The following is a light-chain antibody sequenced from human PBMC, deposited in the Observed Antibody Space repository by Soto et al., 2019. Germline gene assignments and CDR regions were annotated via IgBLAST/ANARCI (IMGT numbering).Light chain of an antibody. CDR2: DAS. CDR1: QSVSSY. V-gene: IGKV3-11*01. CDR3: QQRSNWPVT. J-gene: IGKJ1*01. Sequence: EIVLTQSPATLSLSPGERATLSCRASQSVSSYLAWYQQKPGQAPRLLIYDASNRATGIPARFSGSGSGTDFTLTISSLEPEDFAVYYCQQRSNWPVTFGQGTKWISN.